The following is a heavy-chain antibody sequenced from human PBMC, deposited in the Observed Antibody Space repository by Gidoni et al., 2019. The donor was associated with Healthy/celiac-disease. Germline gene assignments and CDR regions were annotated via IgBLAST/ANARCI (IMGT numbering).Heavy chain of an antibody. D-gene: IGHD1-1*01. CDR2: IKSKTDGGTT. CDR3: TTDGGNWVYYWYFDL. CDR1: GFTFSNAW. V-gene: IGHV3-15*01. Sequence: EVQLVESGGGLVKPGGSLSLSCAASGFTFSNAWMSWVRQAPGKGLEWVGRIKSKTDGGTTDYAAPVKGRFTISRDDSKNTLYLQMNSLKTEDTAVYYCTTDGGNWVYYWYFDLWGRGTLVTVSS. J-gene: IGHJ2*01.